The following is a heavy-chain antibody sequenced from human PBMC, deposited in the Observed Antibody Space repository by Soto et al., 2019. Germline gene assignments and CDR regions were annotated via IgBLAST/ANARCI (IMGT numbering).Heavy chain of an antibody. V-gene: IGHV4-39*01. CDR1: GGSISSSSYY. J-gene: IGHJ4*02. CDR3: ARQGGDPDFDY. Sequence: SETLSLTCTVSGGSISSSSYYWGWIRQPPGKGLEWIGSIYYSGSTYYNPSLKSRVTISVDTSKNQFSLKLSSVTAADTAVYYCARQGGDPDFDYWGQGTLVTVSS. D-gene: IGHD2-21*02. CDR2: IYYSGST.